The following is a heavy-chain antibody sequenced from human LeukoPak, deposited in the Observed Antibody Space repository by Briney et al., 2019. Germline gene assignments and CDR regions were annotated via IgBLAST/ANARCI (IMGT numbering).Heavy chain of an antibody. V-gene: IGHV3-48*03. CDR3: NGYCSSASCYSDLDV. CDR1: GFTFSSYE. D-gene: IGHD2-2*02. J-gene: IGHJ6*02. Sequence: TGGSLRLSCTVSGFTFSSYEMNWVRQAPGKGLEWVSYISYSGSTIYYADSVRGRSTISRDNDKHSLYLQINILTAEDTALYYCNGYCSSASCYSDLDVWGQGTTVTVSS. CDR2: ISYSGSTI.